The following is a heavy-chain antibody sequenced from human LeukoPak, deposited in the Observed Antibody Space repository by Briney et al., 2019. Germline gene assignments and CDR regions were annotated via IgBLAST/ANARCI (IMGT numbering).Heavy chain of an antibody. CDR3: ARGGGPKYSNYYYYGMDV. CDR1: GYTFTGYY. Sequence: GASVKVSCKASGYTFTGYYMHWVRQAPGQGLEWMGRINPNSGGTNYAQKFQGRVTMTRDTSISTAYMELSRLRSDDTAVYYCARGGGPKYSNYYYYGMDVWGQGTTVTVSS. V-gene: IGHV1-2*06. CDR2: INPNSGGT. D-gene: IGHD1-26*01. J-gene: IGHJ6*02.